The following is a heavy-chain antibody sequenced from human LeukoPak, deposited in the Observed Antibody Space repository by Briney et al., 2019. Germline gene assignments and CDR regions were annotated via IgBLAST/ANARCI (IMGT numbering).Heavy chain of an antibody. J-gene: IGHJ4*02. D-gene: IGHD3-10*01. Sequence: GGSLRLSCAASGFTFSSYAMHWVRQAPGKGLEWVAVISYDGSNKYYADSVKGRFTISRDNSKNTLYLQMNSLRAEDTAVYYCARGFHYYGSGSCYWGQGTLVTVSS. V-gene: IGHV3-30-3*01. CDR2: ISYDGSNK. CDR1: GFTFSSYA. CDR3: ARGFHYYGSGSCY.